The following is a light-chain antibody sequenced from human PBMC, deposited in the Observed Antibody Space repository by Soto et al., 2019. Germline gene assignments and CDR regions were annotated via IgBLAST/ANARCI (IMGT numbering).Light chain of an antibody. Sequence: EFVLTQSPGTLSWSPGGIATLSCRASQSVSSSYLAWYQQKPGQAPRLLIYGASSRATGIPDRFSGSGSGTDFTLTISRLEPEDFAVYYCQQYGSSPPITFGQGTRLEIK. CDR1: QSVSSSY. CDR2: GAS. CDR3: QQYGSSPPIT. V-gene: IGKV3-20*01. J-gene: IGKJ5*01.